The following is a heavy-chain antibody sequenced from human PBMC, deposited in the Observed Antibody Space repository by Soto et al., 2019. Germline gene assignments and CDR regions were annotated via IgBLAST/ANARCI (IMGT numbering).Heavy chain of an antibody. CDR1: GYTFSDYF. D-gene: IGHD1-26*01. J-gene: IGHJ6*02. V-gene: IGHV1-2*02. CDR3: ARIKWGLDYYSGMDV. CDR2: INPKTAAT. Sequence: ASVKVSCKASGYTFSDYFIQWLRQAPGQGLEWVAWINPKTAATNYAKKFQDSVTVTSDTSFSTAYLELTRLRPDDTALYYCARIKWGLDYYSGMDVWGQGTAVTVSS.